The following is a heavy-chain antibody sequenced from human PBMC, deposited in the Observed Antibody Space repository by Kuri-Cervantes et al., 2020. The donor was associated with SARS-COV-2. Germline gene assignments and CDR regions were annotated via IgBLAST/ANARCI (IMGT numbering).Heavy chain of an antibody. CDR1: GFTFSSYS. D-gene: IGHD3-10*01. V-gene: IGHV3-21*04. CDR2: ISSSSSYI. CDR3: AKPGITMVRGVIYWFDP. Sequence: GESLKISCAASGFTFSSYSMNWVRQVPGKGLEWVSSISSSSSYIYYADSVKGRFTISRDNSKNTLYLQMNSLRAEDTAVYYCAKPGITMVRGVIYWFDPWGQGTLVTVSS. J-gene: IGHJ5*02.